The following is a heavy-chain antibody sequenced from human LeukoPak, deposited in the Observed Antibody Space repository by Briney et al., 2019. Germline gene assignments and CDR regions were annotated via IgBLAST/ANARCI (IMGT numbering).Heavy chain of an antibody. D-gene: IGHD3-22*01. V-gene: IGHV3-7*03. Sequence: GGSLRLSCAASGFTFTAYWMTWVRQAPGRGLEWVANIRDDGSEEYYGDSVRGRFTISRDNAKNSVDLQMNSLRAEDTAVYYCAKRPGYYYYFDYWGQGTLVTVSS. J-gene: IGHJ4*02. CDR2: IRDDGSEE. CDR3: AKRPGYYYYFDY. CDR1: GFTFTAYW.